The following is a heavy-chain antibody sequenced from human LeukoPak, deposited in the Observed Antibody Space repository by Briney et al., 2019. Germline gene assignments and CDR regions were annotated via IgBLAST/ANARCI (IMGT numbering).Heavy chain of an antibody. CDR3: ARAPMVRGVITSFDY. V-gene: IGHV3-21*01. CDR1: GFTFGGYA. D-gene: IGHD3-10*01. CDR2: ISGSGGDT. Sequence: PGGSLRLSCAASGFTFGGYAMSWVRQTPGKGLEWLSSISGSGGDTHYGDSVKGRFTISRDNAKNSLYLQMNSLRAEDTAVYYCARAPMVRGVITSFDYWGQGTLVTVPS. J-gene: IGHJ4*02.